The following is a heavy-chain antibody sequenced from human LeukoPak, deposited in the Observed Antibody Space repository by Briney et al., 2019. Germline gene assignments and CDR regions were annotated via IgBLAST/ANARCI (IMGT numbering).Heavy chain of an antibody. CDR1: GFTLSRNE. V-gene: IGHV3-48*03. Sequence: GGSLRLSCAASGFTLSRNEMNWVRQAPGKGLEWVSYISSSGSSIYYADSVRGRFTISRDNAKNSLYLQMNSLRAEDTAVYYCARPGYYYGMDVWGQGTTVTVSS. CDR2: ISSSGSSI. J-gene: IGHJ6*02. CDR3: ARPGYYYGMDV. D-gene: IGHD3-10*01.